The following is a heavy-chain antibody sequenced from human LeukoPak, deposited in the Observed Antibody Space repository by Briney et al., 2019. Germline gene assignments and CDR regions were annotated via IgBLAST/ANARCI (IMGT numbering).Heavy chain of an antibody. J-gene: IGHJ3*02. CDR2: ISYDGSNK. Sequence: GGSLRLSCAASGFTFSSYAMHWVRQAPGKGLEWVAVISYDGSNKYYADSVKGRFTISRDNSKNTLYLQMNSLRAEDTAVYYCARDPSPYYYDSSGYGGAFDIWGQGTMVTVSS. V-gene: IGHV3-30-3*01. D-gene: IGHD3-22*01. CDR3: ARDPSPYYYDSSGYGGAFDI. CDR1: GFTFSSYA.